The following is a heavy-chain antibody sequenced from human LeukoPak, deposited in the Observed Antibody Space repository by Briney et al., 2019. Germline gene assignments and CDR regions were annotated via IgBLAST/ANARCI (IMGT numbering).Heavy chain of an antibody. CDR1: GFIFNNYA. Sequence: HPGGSLRLSCASSGFIFNNYAMHWVRQPPGKGLEWVSGISWNSGSIDYADSVKGRFTISRDNAKNSLYLQMNSLRVEDTAFYYCAKDNRRHYTSGPNPDSLHWGQGALVTVSS. D-gene: IGHD6-19*01. CDR3: AKDNRRHYTSGPNPDSLH. CDR2: ISWNSGSI. J-gene: IGHJ4*02. V-gene: IGHV3-9*01.